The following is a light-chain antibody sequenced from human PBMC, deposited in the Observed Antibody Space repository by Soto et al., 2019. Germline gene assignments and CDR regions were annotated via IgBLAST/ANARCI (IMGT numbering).Light chain of an antibody. CDR3: HQYNNYPGT. CDR1: QSVSSSY. Sequence: ETVFTQSPVTLSLSPGDRATLSCRASQSVSSSYLAWYQQKPGQAPRLLIYDASRRATGIPDRFSGSGSGTDFTLTISSLQPDDFATYYCHQYNNYPGTFGQGTKVDIK. V-gene: IGKV3-20*01. CDR2: DAS. J-gene: IGKJ1*01.